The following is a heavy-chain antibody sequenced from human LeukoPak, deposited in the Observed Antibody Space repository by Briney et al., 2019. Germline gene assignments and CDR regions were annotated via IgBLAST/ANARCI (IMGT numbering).Heavy chain of an antibody. D-gene: IGHD6-13*01. V-gene: IGHV4-34*01. Sequence: PSETLSLTCAVYGGSFSDYSWSWIRQPPGQGLEWIGEINHSGSTNYNPSLKSRVTISVDTSKNQFSLKLTSVTAADTAVYYCARGTSIPASGTGTPFDYWGQGTLVTVSS. CDR1: GGSFSDYS. CDR3: ARGTSIPASGTGTPFDY. CDR2: INHSGST. J-gene: IGHJ4*02.